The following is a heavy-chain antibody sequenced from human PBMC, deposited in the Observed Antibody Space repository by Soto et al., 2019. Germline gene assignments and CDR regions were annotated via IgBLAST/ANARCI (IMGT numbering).Heavy chain of an antibody. Sequence: TETLSLTCGVSGGTVASSHWWSCVRQSPGRGLEWIGNVYHTGDTNFNPSLQSRVTFSVGKSNNQFSLRLTSVTAADTAVYFCAREIVTAGGNNYFDPWGPGTLVTVS. CDR3: AREIVTAGGNNYFDP. CDR2: VYHTGDT. J-gene: IGHJ5*02. V-gene: IGHV4-4*01. D-gene: IGHD2-21*02. CDR1: GGTVASSHW.